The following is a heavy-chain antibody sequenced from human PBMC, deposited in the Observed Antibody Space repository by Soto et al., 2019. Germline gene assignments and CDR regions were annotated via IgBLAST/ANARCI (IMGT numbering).Heavy chain of an antibody. J-gene: IGHJ5*01. CDR3: ARPYCSSNSCHNWFDS. D-gene: IGHD2-2*01. CDR2: INPNNGDT. V-gene: IGHV1-2*02. Sequence: QVQLVQSGAEVKKPGASVKVSCKASGYIFPDYYINWVRQTPGQGLEQVGWINPNNGDTNYAQQFQGRVTMTTDTVISTANKELNRLRSDDTAVYYCARPYCSSNSCHNWFDSWGQGTPVTVST. CDR1: GYIFPDYY.